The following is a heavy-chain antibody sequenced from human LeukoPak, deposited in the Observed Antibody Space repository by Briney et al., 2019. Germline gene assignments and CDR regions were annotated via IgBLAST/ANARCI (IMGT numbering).Heavy chain of an antibody. V-gene: IGHV3-23*01. Sequence: RGSLRLSCAASGFTFSSYAMSWVRQAPGKGLEWVSAISGSGGSTYYADSVKGRFTISRDNSKHTLYLQMNSLRAEDTAVYYCAREEWELSRGAFDIWGQGTMVTVSS. CDR3: AREEWELSRGAFDI. J-gene: IGHJ3*02. CDR2: ISGSGGST. D-gene: IGHD1-26*01. CDR1: GFTFSSYA.